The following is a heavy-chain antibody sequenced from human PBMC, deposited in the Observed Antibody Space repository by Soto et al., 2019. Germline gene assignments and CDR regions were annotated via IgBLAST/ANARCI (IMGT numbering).Heavy chain of an antibody. CDR1: GYSFATYG. V-gene: IGHV5-51*01. D-gene: IGHD1-1*01. CDR2: IYPGDSDT. Sequence: GESLKISCKASGYSFATYGIGWLRQMPGKGLEWMGIIYPGDSDTMYSPSFQGQVIISADLSSTTTYLQWSSLKASDTAIYYCARQHGVDPANGYIDPWGQRTLVTVSS. J-gene: IGHJ5*02. CDR3: ARQHGVDPANGYIDP.